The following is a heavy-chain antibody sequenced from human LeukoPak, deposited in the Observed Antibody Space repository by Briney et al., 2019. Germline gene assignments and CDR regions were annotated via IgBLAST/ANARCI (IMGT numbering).Heavy chain of an antibody. J-gene: IGHJ4*02. D-gene: IGHD3-22*01. V-gene: IGHV3-74*01. CDR2: IKTEGSYT. CDR1: EFTLSNCW. CDR3: ARARYDASGYYKL. Sequence: PGGSLILSCVASEFTLSNCWMHWVRQGPGKGLVWVARIKTEGSYTDYADSVKGRFTISRDNPKNTVYLQMDSLTADDTAVYYCARARYDASGYYKLWGQGTLVTVSS.